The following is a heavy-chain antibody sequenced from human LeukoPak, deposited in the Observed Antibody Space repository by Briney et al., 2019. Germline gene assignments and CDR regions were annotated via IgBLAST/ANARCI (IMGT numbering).Heavy chain of an antibody. CDR1: GYTFTKYA. J-gene: IGHJ4*02. CDR2: INPNTGNP. D-gene: IGHD6-19*01. V-gene: IGHV7-4-1*02. Sequence: ASVKVSRKASGYTFTKYAMNWLRQAPGQALEWMGWINPNTGNPTYAQAFTGRFVFSLDTSVSTAYLQISSLNTEDTAVYYCAIDQPVAGVSNFDSWGQGTLVTVSS. CDR3: AIDQPVAGVSNFDS.